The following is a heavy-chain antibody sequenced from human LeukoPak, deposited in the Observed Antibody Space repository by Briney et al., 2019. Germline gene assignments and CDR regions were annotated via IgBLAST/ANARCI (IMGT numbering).Heavy chain of an antibody. Sequence: PGGSLRLSCAASGFTFSSYSMNWVRQAPGKGLEWVSYISSSSSTIYYADSVKGRFTISRDNAKNSLYLQMNSLRAEDTAVYYCARGPRIRLGWFDPWGQGTLVTVSS. CDR2: ISSSSSTI. CDR1: GFTFSSYS. CDR3: ARGPRIRLGWFDP. D-gene: IGHD5-12*01. J-gene: IGHJ5*02. V-gene: IGHV3-48*01.